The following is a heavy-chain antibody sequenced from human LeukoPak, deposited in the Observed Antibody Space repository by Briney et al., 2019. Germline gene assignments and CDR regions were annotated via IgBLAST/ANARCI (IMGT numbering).Heavy chain of an antibody. V-gene: IGHV4-4*07. CDR2: IYTSGST. Sequence: PSETLSLTCTVSGGSISSYYWSWIRQPAGKGLEWIGRIYTSGSTNYNPSLKSRVTMSVDTSKNQFSLKLSSVTAADTAVYYCAREIVVVVAATYIWFDPWGQRTLVTVSS. CDR1: GGSISSYY. D-gene: IGHD2-15*01. CDR3: AREIVVVVAATYIWFDP. J-gene: IGHJ5*02.